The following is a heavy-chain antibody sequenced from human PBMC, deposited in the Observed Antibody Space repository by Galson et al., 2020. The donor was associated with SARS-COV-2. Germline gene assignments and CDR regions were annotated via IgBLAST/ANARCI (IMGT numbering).Heavy chain of an antibody. V-gene: IGHV4-4*02. CDR2: IYHSGST. J-gene: IGHJ3*02. Sequence: SETLSLTCAVSGGSISSSNWWSWVRQPPGKGLEWIGEIYHSGSTNYNPSLKSRVTISVDKSKNQFSLKLSSVTAADTAVYYCARDNGYSSGWEDAFDIWGQGTMVTVSS. D-gene: IGHD6-19*01. CDR3: ARDNGYSSGWEDAFDI. CDR1: GGSISSSNW.